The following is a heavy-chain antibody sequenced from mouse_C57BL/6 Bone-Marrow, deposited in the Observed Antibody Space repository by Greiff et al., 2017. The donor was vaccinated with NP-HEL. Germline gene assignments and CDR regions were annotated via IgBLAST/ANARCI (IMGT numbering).Heavy chain of an antibody. CDR1: GSTFTSYW. CDR3: ARDVQLRPLLHY. D-gene: IGHD3-2*02. Sequence: QVQLQQPGTGLVQPGPSLNISCNASGSTFTSYWLPWVHPRPAQGLEWLGDLDPSDRYTNYPQKFKGQAPFTLHTPSSTAYMQLSRLTSEDSAHYYGARDVQLRPLLHYWGQGTTLTLSS. V-gene: IGHV1-50*01. J-gene: IGHJ2*01. CDR2: LDPSDRYT.